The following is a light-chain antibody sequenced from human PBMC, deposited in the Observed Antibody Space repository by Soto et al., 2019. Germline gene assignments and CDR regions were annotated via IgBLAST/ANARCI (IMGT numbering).Light chain of an antibody. CDR2: EVS. CDR1: SSDFGTYKY. Sequence: QAVVTQPASVSGSPGQSITISCTGTSSDFGTYKYVSWYQKHPGKAPKLMISEVSNRPSGVSYRFSGSKSGNTASLTISGLQSEDEADYYCTSYTSFTTVIFGGGTKLTVL. J-gene: IGLJ2*01. V-gene: IGLV2-14*01. CDR3: TSYTSFTTVI.